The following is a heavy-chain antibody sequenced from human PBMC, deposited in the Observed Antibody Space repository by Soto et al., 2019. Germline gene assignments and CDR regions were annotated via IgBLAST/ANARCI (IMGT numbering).Heavy chain of an antibody. CDR1: GGTFSSYT. CDR2: IIPILGIA. D-gene: IGHD2-2*01. Sequence: ASVKVSCKASGGTFSSYTISWVRQAPGQGLEWMGRIIPILGIANYAQKFQGRVTITADKSTSTAYMELSSLRSEDTAVYYCARWYCSGIRCYAGALDIWGQGTMVTVSS. J-gene: IGHJ3*02. CDR3: ARWYCSGIRCYAGALDI. V-gene: IGHV1-69*02.